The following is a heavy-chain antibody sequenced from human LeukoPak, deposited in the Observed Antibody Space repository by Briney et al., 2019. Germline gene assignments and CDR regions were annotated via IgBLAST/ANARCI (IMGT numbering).Heavy chain of an antibody. D-gene: IGHD6-19*01. Sequence: GGSLRLSCAASGFTFSSYSMDWVRQAPGRGLEWVSSIISSSPYIYYADSVKGRFTISRDNAKNTLYLQMNSLRADDTAVYYCAKERSSGWPFDYWGQGTLVTVSS. CDR1: GFTFSSYS. J-gene: IGHJ4*02. V-gene: IGHV3-21*04. CDR3: AKERSSGWPFDY. CDR2: IISSSPYI.